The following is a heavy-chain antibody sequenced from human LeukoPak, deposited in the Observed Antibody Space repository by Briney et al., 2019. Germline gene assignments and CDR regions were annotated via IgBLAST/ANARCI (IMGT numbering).Heavy chain of an antibody. Sequence: GGSLRLSCAASGFTFSSYGMHWVRQAPGKGLEWVAVISYDGSNKYYADSVKGRFTISRDNSKNTLCLQMNSLRAEDTAVYYCAKDREQWLGGGFFDYWGQGTLVTVSS. CDR1: GFTFSSYG. CDR2: ISYDGSNK. D-gene: IGHD6-19*01. J-gene: IGHJ4*02. CDR3: AKDREQWLGGGFFDY. V-gene: IGHV3-30*18.